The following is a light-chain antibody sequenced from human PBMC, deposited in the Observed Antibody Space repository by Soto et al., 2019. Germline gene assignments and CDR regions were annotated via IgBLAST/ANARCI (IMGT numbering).Light chain of an antibody. Sequence: RMTQSPSSLSASIGDRVTITCRASQGIGVRLAWFQQKPGKAPQYLIQSASTLASGVPSRFSGSGSGTDFILTINNLQPEDVATYYCLQVNSFPRTFGQGTKVDIK. CDR3: LQVNSFPRT. V-gene: IGKV1-12*01. J-gene: IGKJ1*01. CDR2: SAS. CDR1: QGIGVR.